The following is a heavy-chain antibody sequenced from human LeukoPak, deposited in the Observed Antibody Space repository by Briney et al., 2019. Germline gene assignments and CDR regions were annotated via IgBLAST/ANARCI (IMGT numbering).Heavy chain of an antibody. V-gene: IGHV3-48*02. Sequence: PGGSLRLSCAASGFTFTIYSMNWVRQAPGKGLEWVSYISSSGTTMYSADSVKGRFTFSRDIAKNSLYLQMNILRDEDTAVYYCASAYCGGDCSGVDYWGQGTLVTVSS. CDR3: ASAYCGGDCSGVDY. J-gene: IGHJ4*02. D-gene: IGHD2-21*02. CDR2: ISSSGTTM. CDR1: GFTFTIYS.